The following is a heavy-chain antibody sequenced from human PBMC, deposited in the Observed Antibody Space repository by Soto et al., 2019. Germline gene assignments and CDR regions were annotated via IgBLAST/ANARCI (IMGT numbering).Heavy chain of an antibody. CDR3: TGEVASGY. CDR2: ISRDGGTK. CDR1: GFTVSTYG. D-gene: IGHD2-8*02. V-gene: IGHV3-30*03. Sequence: QVQLVESGGGVVQPGRSLRLSCAVSGFTVSTYGMHWVRQAPGKGPEWVAVISRDGGTKYYADSVKGRFTISKDNSRNTLFLEMNNLRGDDMAVYYCTGEVASGYWGQGTLVTVSS. J-gene: IGHJ4*02.